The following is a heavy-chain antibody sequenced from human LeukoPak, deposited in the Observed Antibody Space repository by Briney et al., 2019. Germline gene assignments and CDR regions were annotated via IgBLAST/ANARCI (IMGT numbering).Heavy chain of an antibody. D-gene: IGHD2-21*02. CDR1: DYTFTSYG. V-gene: IGHV1-18*01. J-gene: IGHJ4*02. CDR2: ISAYNGNT. Sequence: GASVKVSCKASDYTFTSYGISWVRQAPGQGLEWMGWISAYNGNTNYAQKLQGRVTMTTDTSTSTAYMELRSLRSGDTAVYYCARDTRKAGGLLTDYWGQGTLVTVSS. CDR3: ARDTRKAGGLLTDY.